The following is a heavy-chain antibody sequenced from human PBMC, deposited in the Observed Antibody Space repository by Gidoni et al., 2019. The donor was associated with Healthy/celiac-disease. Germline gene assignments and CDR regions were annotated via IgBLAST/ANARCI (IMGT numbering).Heavy chain of an antibody. CDR2: IKSKTDGGTT. Sequence: EVQLVEAGGGLVKPGGSIRLSFAASGFTFSNAWLSGVRTAAGKGLGWVGRIKSKTDGGTTDYAAPVKGRFTISRDDSKNTLYLQMNSLKTEDTAVYYCTTDLIRLRFLEWFKSYYYYGMDVWGQGTTVTVSS. J-gene: IGHJ6*02. CDR1: GFTFSNAW. V-gene: IGHV3-15*01. CDR3: TTDLIRLRFLEWFKSYYYYGMDV. D-gene: IGHD3-3*01.